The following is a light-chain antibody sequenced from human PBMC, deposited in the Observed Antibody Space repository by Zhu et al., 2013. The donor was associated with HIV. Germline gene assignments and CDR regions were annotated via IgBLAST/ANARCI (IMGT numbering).Light chain of an antibody. Sequence: DIQMTQSPSTLSASVGDRVTITCRASQSISSWLAWYQQKPGKAPKLLIYKASSLETGVSSRFSGSGSGTEFTFTISSLQPDDFATYYCQQYNSYPCTFGQGTKLEIK. CDR1: QSISSW. V-gene: IGKV1-5*03. CDR3: QQYNSYPCT. CDR2: KAS. J-gene: IGKJ2*02.